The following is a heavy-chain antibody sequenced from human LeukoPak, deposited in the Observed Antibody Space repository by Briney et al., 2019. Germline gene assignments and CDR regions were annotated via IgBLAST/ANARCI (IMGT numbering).Heavy chain of an antibody. CDR1: GGSFSGYY. Sequence: SETLSLTCAVYGGSFSGYYWSWIRQPPGKGLEWLGEINHSGSTNYNPSLKSQVTISVDTSKNQFSLKLSSVTAADTAVYYCARGFHRYSYGFGVYYFDYWGQGTLVTVSS. CDR3: ARGFHRYSYGFGVYYFDY. D-gene: IGHD5-18*01. J-gene: IGHJ4*02. V-gene: IGHV4-34*01. CDR2: INHSGST.